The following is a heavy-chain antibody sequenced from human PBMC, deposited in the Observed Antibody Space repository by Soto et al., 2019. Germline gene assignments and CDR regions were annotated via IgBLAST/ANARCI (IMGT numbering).Heavy chain of an antibody. D-gene: IGHD5-12*01. CDR3: ARASDIVATYFDY. Sequence: PSETLSLTCTVSGGSISSYYWSWIRQPPGKGLEWLGYIYYSGSTNYNPSLKSRVTISVDTSKNQFSLKLSSVTAADTAVYYCARASDIVATYFDYWGQGTLVTVSS. J-gene: IGHJ4*02. CDR1: GGSISSYY. V-gene: IGHV4-59*01. CDR2: IYYSGST.